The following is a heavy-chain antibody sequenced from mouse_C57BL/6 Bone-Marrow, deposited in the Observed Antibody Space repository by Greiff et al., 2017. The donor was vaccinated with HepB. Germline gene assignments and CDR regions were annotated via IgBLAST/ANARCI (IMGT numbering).Heavy chain of an antibody. CDR1: GFTFSSYG. J-gene: IGHJ3*01. CDR2: ISSGGSYT. CDR3: ARLGVTTY. D-gene: IGHD2-2*01. Sequence: EVQLQQSGGDLVKPGGSLKLSCAASGFTFSSYGMSWVRQTPDKRLEWVATISSGGSYTYYPDSVKGRFTISRDNAKNTLYLQMSSLKSEDTAMYYCARLGVTTYWGQGTLVTVSA. V-gene: IGHV5-6*01.